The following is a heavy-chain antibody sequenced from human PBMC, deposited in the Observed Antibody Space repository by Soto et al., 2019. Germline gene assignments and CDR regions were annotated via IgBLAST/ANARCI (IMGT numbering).Heavy chain of an antibody. J-gene: IGHJ4*02. Sequence: QVQLVESGGGVVQPGRSLRLSCAASGFTFSSYAMHWVRQAPGKGLEWGAVISYDGSNKYYADSVKGRFTISRDNSKNTLYLQMNSLRAEDTAVYYCARRVSSGYLNYWGQGTLVTVSS. V-gene: IGHV3-30-3*01. CDR2: ISYDGSNK. D-gene: IGHD3-22*01. CDR3: ARRVSSGYLNY. CDR1: GFTFSSYA.